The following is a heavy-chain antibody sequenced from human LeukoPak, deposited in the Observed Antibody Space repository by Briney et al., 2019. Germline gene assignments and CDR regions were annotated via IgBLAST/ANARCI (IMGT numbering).Heavy chain of an antibody. D-gene: IGHD5-18*01. CDR3: AVSSGSGYTYDREDFFVDY. Sequence: SVKVSCKASGVTFSSYTISWVRQAPGQGLEWMGRIIPILDITNYAQKFQDRVTITADKSTSTAYMELSSLRSEDTAMYYCAVSSGSGYTYDREDFFVDYWGQGTLVTVSS. CDR2: IIPILDIT. CDR1: GVTFSSYT. J-gene: IGHJ4*02. V-gene: IGHV1-69*02.